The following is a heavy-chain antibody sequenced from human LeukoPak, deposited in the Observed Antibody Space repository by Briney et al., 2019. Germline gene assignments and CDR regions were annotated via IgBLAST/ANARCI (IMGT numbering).Heavy chain of an antibody. CDR1: GFSLSTSGVG. CDR2: IYWDDDK. Sequence: SGPTLVNPTQTLTLTCTFSGFSLSTSGVGVGWIRQPPGKALEWLALIYWDDDKRYSPSLKSRLTITKDTSKNQVVLTMTNMDPVDTATYYCAHITHGSGLKRGTYYYMDVWGKGTTVTVSS. CDR3: AHITHGSGLKRGTYYYMDV. J-gene: IGHJ6*03. D-gene: IGHD3-10*01. V-gene: IGHV2-5*02.